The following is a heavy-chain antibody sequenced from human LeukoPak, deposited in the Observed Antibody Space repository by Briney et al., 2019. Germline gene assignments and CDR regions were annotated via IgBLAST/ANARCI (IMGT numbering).Heavy chain of an antibody. CDR2: ISAYNGNT. CDR3: AREVVVPAAMQHYYYGMDV. J-gene: IGHJ6*02. D-gene: IGHD2-2*01. Sequence: ASVKVFCKASGYTFTSYGISWVRQAPGQGLEWMGWISAYNGNTNYAQKLQGRVTMTTDTSTSTAYMELRSLRSDDTAVYYCAREVVVPAAMQHYYYGMDVWGQGTTVTVSS. V-gene: IGHV1-18*01. CDR1: GYTFTSYG.